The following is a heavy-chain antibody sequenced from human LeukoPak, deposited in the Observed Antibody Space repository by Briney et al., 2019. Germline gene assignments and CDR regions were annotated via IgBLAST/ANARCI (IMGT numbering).Heavy chain of an antibody. Sequence: SETLSLTCAVYGGSFSGYYWSWIRQPPGKGLEWIGEINHSGSTNYNPSLKSRVTISVDTSKNQFSLKLSSVTAADTAVYYCATLPFPSYWAYFDYWGQGTLVTVSS. J-gene: IGHJ4*02. CDR2: INHSGST. D-gene: IGHD2-8*02. V-gene: IGHV4-34*01. CDR3: ATLPFPSYWAYFDY. CDR1: GGSFSGYY.